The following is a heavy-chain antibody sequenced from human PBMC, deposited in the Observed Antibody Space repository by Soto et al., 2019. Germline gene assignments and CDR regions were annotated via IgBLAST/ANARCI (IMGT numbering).Heavy chain of an antibody. J-gene: IGHJ4*02. CDR2: MNPNSGNT. Sequence: ASVKVSCKASGYTFTSYDINWVRQATGQGLEWMGWMNPNSGNTGYAQKFQGRVTMTRNTSISTAYMELSSLRSEDTAVYYCARARSKAARPEGDRFAYWGQGTLVTVSS. V-gene: IGHV1-8*01. D-gene: IGHD6-6*01. CDR1: GYTFTSYD. CDR3: ARARSKAARPEGDRFAY.